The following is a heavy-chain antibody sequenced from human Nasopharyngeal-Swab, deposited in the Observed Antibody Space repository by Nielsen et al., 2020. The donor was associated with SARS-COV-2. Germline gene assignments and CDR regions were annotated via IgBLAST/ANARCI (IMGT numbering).Heavy chain of an antibody. CDR3: ARIAQAAEPH. D-gene: IGHD1-14*01. J-gene: IGHJ4*02. CDR2: TYYRCKWYI. CDR1: GGSVSSNSAA. Sequence: SETLSLTCAISGGSVSSNSAAWSWIRKYPSRGLEWLGRTYYRCKWYIDYAASVKSRNTINPDTSKNQFSLQLSSVTPEDTAVYYCARIAQAAEPHWGQGTLVTVSS. V-gene: IGHV6-1*01.